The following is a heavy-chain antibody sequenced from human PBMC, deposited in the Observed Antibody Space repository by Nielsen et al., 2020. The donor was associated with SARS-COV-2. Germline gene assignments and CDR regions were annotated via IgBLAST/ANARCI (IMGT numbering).Heavy chain of an antibody. V-gene: IGHV3-7*01. CDR1: GFIFSTYT. Sequence: GGSLRLSCAASGFIFSTYTMNWVRQAPGKGLEWVGNIKLDGSEKYYVDSVKGRFTISRDNARNTLYLQMNSLRVEDTAVYYCARVGFYGDPEYLDYWGPGTLVTVSS. CDR3: ARVGFYGDPEYLDY. CDR2: IKLDGSEK. J-gene: IGHJ4*02. D-gene: IGHD4-17*01.